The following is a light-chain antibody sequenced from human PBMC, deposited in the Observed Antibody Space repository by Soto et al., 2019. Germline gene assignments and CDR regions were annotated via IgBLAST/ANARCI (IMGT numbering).Light chain of an antibody. CDR2: EVN. CDR1: SSDVGGYNY. Sequence: QSALTQPPSASGSPGQSVTISCTGTSSDVGGYNYVSWHQQHPGKAPKLIIYEVNKRPSGVPDRFSASKSGNTASLTVSGLQAEDEADYYGSSDADSHNLVFGGGTKLTVL. CDR3: SSDADSHNLV. V-gene: IGLV2-8*01. J-gene: IGLJ2*01.